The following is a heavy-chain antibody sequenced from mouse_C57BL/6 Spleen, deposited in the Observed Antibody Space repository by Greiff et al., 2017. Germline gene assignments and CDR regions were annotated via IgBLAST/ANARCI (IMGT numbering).Heavy chain of an antibody. CDR3: ERHYYGSSYWYFDV. V-gene: IGHV1-55*01. D-gene: IGHD1-1*01. J-gene: IGHJ1*03. Sequence: QVQLQQPGAELVKPGASVTMSCKASGYTFTSYWITWVTQTPGQGLKWIGDIYPGSGSTNYNEKFKSKTTLTVDTSSSTAYMQLSSLTSEDSAVYYGERHYYGSSYWYFDVWGTGTTVTVSS. CDR1: GYTFTSYW. CDR2: IYPGSGST.